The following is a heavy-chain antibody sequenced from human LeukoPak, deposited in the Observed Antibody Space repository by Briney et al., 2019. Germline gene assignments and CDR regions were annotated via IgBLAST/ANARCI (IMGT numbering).Heavy chain of an antibody. J-gene: IGHJ5*02. Sequence: PGGSLRLSCAASGFTFSSYAMSWVRQAPGKGLEWVSAISGSGGSTYYADSVKGRFTISRDNSKNTLYLQMNSLRAEDTAVYYCAKDLRRDGYRPNWFDPWGQGTLVTVSS. CDR2: ISGSGGST. V-gene: IGHV3-23*01. CDR1: GFTFSSYA. D-gene: IGHD5-24*01. CDR3: AKDLRRDGYRPNWFDP.